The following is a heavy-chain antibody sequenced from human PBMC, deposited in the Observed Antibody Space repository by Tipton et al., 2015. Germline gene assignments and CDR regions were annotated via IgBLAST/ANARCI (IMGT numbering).Heavy chain of an antibody. CDR2: ISSDGSNK. D-gene: IGHD4-17*01. CDR3: ARDRNDYGDYHIDY. J-gene: IGHJ4*02. V-gene: IGHV3-33*05. Sequence: QLVQSGGGVVQPGRSLRLSCAASGFTFSSYGMHWVRQAPGKGLEWVAVISSDGSNKWYADSVKGRFTISRDNAKNSLYLQMNSLRNEDTAVYFCARDRNDYGDYHIDYWGQGTLVTVSS. CDR1: GFTFSSYG.